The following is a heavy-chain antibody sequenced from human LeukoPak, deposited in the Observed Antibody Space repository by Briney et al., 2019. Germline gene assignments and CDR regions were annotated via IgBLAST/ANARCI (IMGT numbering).Heavy chain of an antibody. CDR1: GGSISSSNYY. D-gene: IGHD3-10*01. Sequence: SETLSFTCTVSGGSISSSNYYWGWIRQPPGKGLEWIGSIYYTGSTYYNPSLKSRVTISVDTSKNQFSLKLSSVTAADTAVYYCAKTMVRGVPRPHFDYWGQGTLVTVSS. V-gene: IGHV4-39*01. CDR2: IYYTGST. CDR3: AKTMVRGVPRPHFDY. J-gene: IGHJ4*02.